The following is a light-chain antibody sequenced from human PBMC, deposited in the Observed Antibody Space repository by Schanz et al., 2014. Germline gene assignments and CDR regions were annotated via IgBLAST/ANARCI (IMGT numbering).Light chain of an antibody. CDR3: QQANSFPYT. Sequence: DIQLTQSPSAMSTSVGARVTITCRARQGIGNSLAWFQQKPGKVPKLLIYAASSLQSGVPSRFSGSGSGTDFTLTISSLQPEDFATYYCQQANSFPYTFGPGTKVDIK. J-gene: IGKJ3*01. CDR1: QGIGNS. CDR2: AAS. V-gene: IGKV1-12*01.